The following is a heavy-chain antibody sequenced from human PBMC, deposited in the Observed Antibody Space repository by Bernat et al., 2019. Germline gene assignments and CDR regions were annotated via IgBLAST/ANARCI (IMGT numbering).Heavy chain of an antibody. V-gene: IGHV3-30-3*01. J-gene: IGHJ5*02. Sequence: QVQLVESGGGVVQPGRSLRLSCAASGFTFSSYAMHWVRQAPGKGLEWVAVISYDGSNKYYADSVKGRFTISRDNSKNTLYLQMNSLRAEDTAVYYCARDPTPPYTVVATHLTNWFDPWGQGTLVTVSS. CDR2: ISYDGSNK. CDR1: GFTFSSYA. D-gene: IGHD5-12*01. CDR3: ARDPTPPYTVVATHLTNWFDP.